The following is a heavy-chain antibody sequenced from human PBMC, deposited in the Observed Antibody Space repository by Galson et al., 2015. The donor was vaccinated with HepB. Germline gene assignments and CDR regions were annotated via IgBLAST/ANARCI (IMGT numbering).Heavy chain of an antibody. CDR3: AHRPPYSYGPNWFDP. CDR1: GFSLSTSGVG. D-gene: IGHD5-18*01. CDR2: IYWDDDK. Sequence: PALVKPTQTLTLTCTFSGFSLSTSGVGVGWIRQPPGKALEWLALIYWDDDKRYSPSLKSRLTITKDTSKNQVVLTMTNMDPVDTATYYCAHRPPYSYGPNWFDPWGQGTLVTVSS. V-gene: IGHV2-5*02. J-gene: IGHJ5*02.